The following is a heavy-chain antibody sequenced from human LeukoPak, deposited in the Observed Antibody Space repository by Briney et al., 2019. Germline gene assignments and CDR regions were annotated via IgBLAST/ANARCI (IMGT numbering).Heavy chain of an antibody. D-gene: IGHD4-17*01. CDR3: AKDRLHGVNRDEYFQH. Sequence: PGGSLRLSCAASGFTFSSYSMNWVRQAPGKGLEWVSSISSSSSYIYYADSVKGRFTISRDNAKNSLYLQMNSLRAEDTAVYYCAKDRLHGVNRDEYFQHWGQGTLVTVSS. CDR2: ISSSSSYI. J-gene: IGHJ1*01. V-gene: IGHV3-21*04. CDR1: GFTFSSYS.